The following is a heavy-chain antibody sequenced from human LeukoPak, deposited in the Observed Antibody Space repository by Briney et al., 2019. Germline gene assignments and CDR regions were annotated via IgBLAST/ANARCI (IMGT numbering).Heavy chain of an antibody. Sequence: PGGSLRLSCAASGFTFSSYEMNWVRQAPGRGLEWVSYISGSGSAIKYADSVKGRFTISRDNAKNSLYLQMNSLRAEDTAVYYCARLGYCSGGSCHWGQGTLVPSPQ. V-gene: IGHV3-48*03. J-gene: IGHJ4*02. CDR1: GFTFSSYE. CDR3: ARLGYCSGGSCH. D-gene: IGHD2-15*01. CDR2: ISGSGSAI.